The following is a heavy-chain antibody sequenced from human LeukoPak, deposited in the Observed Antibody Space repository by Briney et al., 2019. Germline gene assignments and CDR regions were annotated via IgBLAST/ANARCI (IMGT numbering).Heavy chain of an antibody. Sequence: GGSLRLSCAASGFTFSDYYMSWIRQAPGKGLEWVSYISSSSSYTNYADSVKGRFTISRDNAKDSLYLQTNSLRAEDTAVYYCARDGGSIAPPDPWGQGTLVTVSS. V-gene: IGHV3-11*06. J-gene: IGHJ5*02. CDR3: ARDGGSIAPPDP. CDR2: ISSSSSYT. D-gene: IGHD6-6*01. CDR1: GFTFSDYY.